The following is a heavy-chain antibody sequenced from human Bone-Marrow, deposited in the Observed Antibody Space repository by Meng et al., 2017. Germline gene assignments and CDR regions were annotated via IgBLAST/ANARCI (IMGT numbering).Heavy chain of an antibody. Sequence: QLQIQESGPGLVKPSETLSLTCTVSGDSIISNYWWNWVRQTPGKGLEWIGEIYHTGRTDYNPFLKSRVTISVDTSKNQFSLTLTSVTAADTAVYYCARHEFGLPTAAFDHWGQGTLVTVSS. D-gene: IGHD2-2*01. J-gene: IGHJ4*02. CDR1: GDSIISNYW. CDR2: IYHTGRT. V-gene: IGHV4-4*02. CDR3: ARHEFGLPTAAFDH.